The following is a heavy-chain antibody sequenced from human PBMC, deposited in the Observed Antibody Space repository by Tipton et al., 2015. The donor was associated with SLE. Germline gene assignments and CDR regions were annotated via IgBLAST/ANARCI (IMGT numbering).Heavy chain of an antibody. CDR1: GFIVNRNY. CDR2: INVGGIT. J-gene: IGHJ4*02. Sequence: QLVQSGGGLVHPGGSLRLSCSASGFIVNRNYMSWVRQAPGKGLEWVSVINVGGITYYVDSVKGRFTISRDNSQNTPYLQMNSLRPEDTGIYFCARTFRELTPAHYFFGYWCQGTRVAVSS. CDR3: ARTFRELTPAHYFFGY. D-gene: IGHD1-7*01. V-gene: IGHV3-66*02.